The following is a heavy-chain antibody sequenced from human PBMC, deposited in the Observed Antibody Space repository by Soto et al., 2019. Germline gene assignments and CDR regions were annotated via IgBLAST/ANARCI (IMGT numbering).Heavy chain of an antibody. Sequence: QVQLVESGGDLVKPGGSLRLSCAASGYTFSDYYMSWIRQAPGQGLEWISYIDTSGTKIYYADSVKGRFTITRDNAKNSLYLEMNSLRDEDTAVYYCESHYDMWSGYLSPVDYWGQGTLVTVSS. CDR1: GYTFSDYY. D-gene: IGHD3-3*01. V-gene: IGHV3-11*01. CDR3: ESHYDMWSGYLSPVDY. CDR2: IDTSGTKI. J-gene: IGHJ4*02.